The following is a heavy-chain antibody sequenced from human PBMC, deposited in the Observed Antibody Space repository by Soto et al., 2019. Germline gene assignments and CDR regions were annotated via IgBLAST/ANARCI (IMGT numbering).Heavy chain of an antibody. CDR1: GGSISSGGYY. D-gene: IGHD2-8*01. V-gene: IGHV4-31*03. CDR2: IYYSGST. J-gene: IGHJ4*02. CDR3: ARGGYCTNGVCYLPRYYFDY. Sequence: SETLSLTCTVSGGSISSGGYYWSWIRQHPGKGLEWIGYIYYSGSTYYNPSLKSRVTISVDTSKNQFSLKLSSVTAADTAVYYCARGGYCTNGVCYLPRYYFDYWGQGTLVTVSS.